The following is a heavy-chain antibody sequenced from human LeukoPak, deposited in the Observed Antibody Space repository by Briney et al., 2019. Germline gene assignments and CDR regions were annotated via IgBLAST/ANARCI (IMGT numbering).Heavy chain of an antibody. J-gene: IGHJ4*02. D-gene: IGHD1-1*01. CDR1: RFSFTNHG. CDR3: AKDWGTSGTTGWMFEY. Sequence: GGSLRLSCAASRFSFTNHGMHWVRQAPGKGLEWVAIIWYDGSKKYYADSVKGRFTISRDNSKNTLSLQMNSLRVEDTAVYYCAKDWGTSGTTGWMFEYWGQGTLVTVSS. V-gene: IGHV3-33*06. CDR2: IWYDGSKK.